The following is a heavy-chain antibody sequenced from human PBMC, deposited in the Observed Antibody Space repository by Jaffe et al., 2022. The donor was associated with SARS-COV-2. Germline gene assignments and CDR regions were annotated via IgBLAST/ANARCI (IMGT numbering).Heavy chain of an antibody. CDR2: IYHSGST. CDR1: GGSISSSNW. D-gene: IGHD1-26*01. J-gene: IGHJ6*02. CDR3: ARAPHQVELSFSDYYYGMDV. V-gene: IGHV4-4*02. Sequence: QVQLQESGPGLVKPSGTLSLTCAVSGGSISSSNWWSWVRQPPGKGLEWIGEIYHSGSTNYNPSLKSRVTISVDKSKNQFSLKLSSVTAADTAVYYCARAPHQVELSFSDYYYGMDVWGQGTTVTVSS.